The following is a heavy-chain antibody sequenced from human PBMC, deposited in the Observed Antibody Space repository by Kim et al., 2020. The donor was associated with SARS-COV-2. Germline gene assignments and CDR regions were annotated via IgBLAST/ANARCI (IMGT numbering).Heavy chain of an antibody. Sequence: GGSLRLSCAASGFVFNTYGMHWVRQPPGKGLEWVAVISYDGSNKYYEDSVKGRFTISRDNSKNTLYLQMNSLRTEDTAVYYCAKVGRLGELSIFTEAFDIWGPGTMVTVSS. J-gene: IGHJ3*02. V-gene: IGHV3-30*18. CDR1: GFVFNTYG. CDR2: ISYDGSNK. CDR3: AKVGRLGELSIFTEAFDI. D-gene: IGHD3-16*02.